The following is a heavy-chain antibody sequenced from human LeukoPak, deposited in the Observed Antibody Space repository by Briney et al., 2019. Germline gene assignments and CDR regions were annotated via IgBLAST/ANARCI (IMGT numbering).Heavy chain of an antibody. D-gene: IGHD6-13*01. Sequence: ASVRVSCKASGYTVTGYYMHWVRQAPGQGLEWMGWINPKSGDSNYAQKFQGRVTMTRDTSISTTYMELSWLRSDDTAVYYCATDGVPAAAVYFDYWGQGTLVTVSS. J-gene: IGHJ4*02. CDR3: ATDGVPAAAVYFDY. CDR1: GYTVTGYY. CDR2: INPKSGDS. V-gene: IGHV1-2*02.